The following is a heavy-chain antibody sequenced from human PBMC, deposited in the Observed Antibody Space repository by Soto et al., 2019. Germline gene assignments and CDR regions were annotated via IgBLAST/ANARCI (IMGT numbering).Heavy chain of an antibody. CDR1: GFTFSTYA. CDR3: ARDQGRSITCQLDY. CDR2: ISYDGSNT. J-gene: IGHJ4*02. D-gene: IGHD2-2*01. Sequence: PGGSLRLSCSVSGFTFSTYAMHWLRQAPGKGLEWVAVISYDGSNTYYADSVKGRFTISRDNMLYLQMNSLRAEDTAVYYCARDQGRSITCQLDYWSQGTLVTVSS. V-gene: IGHV3-30-3*01.